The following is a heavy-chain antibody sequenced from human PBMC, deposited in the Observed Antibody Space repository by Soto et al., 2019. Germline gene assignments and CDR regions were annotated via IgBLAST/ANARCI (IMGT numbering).Heavy chain of an antibody. J-gene: IGHJ4*02. CDR1: GGTFSSYA. CDR2: IIRIFHTP. D-gene: IGHD5-12*01. CDR3: VHRRDGYNSAFFDY. Sequence: SVKVSCNASGGTFSSYAFSWVRQAPGQGLEWMGGIIRIFHTPTYAQKFQGRVTITADESTSTAYMELISLRSDDTAVYYCVHRRDGYNSAFFDYWGQGTVVTVSS. V-gene: IGHV1-69*13.